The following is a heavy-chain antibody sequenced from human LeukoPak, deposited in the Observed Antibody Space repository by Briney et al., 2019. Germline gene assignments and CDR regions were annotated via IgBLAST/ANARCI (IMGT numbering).Heavy chain of an antibody. Sequence: GESLKISCKGSGYSFTSYWIGWVRKMPGKGLEWMGIIYPGDSDTRYSPSFQGQVTISADKSISTAYLQWSSLKASDTAMYYCARATTLGGYYYDSSGYYFFDSWGQGTLVTVSS. J-gene: IGHJ4*02. D-gene: IGHD3-22*01. CDR1: GYSFTSYW. CDR2: IYPGDSDT. CDR3: ARATTLGGYYYDSSGYYFFDS. V-gene: IGHV5-51*01.